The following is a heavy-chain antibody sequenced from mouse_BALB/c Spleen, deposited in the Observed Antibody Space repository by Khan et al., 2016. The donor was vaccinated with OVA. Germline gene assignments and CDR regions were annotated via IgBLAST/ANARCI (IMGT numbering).Heavy chain of an antibody. V-gene: IGHV1S132*01. CDR2: IYPGTGST. CDR1: GYLFTSYW. CDR3: ARPSDNSGYCFAY. D-gene: IGHD3-2*01. Sequence: QVELVESGAELVRPSPSLNLTCTISGYLFTSYWVHWVNQRSGQGLEWIARIYPGTGSTHYNEKLKGQATLTADTSSSTSYMQLSSLNTEYSAVYFCARPSDNSGYCFAYWGQGTLVTVSA. J-gene: IGHJ3*01.